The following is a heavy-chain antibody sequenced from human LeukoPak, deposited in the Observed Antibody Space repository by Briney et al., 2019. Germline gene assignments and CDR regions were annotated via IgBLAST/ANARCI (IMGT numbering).Heavy chain of an antibody. Sequence: GGSLRLSCAASGFTFSSYSMNWVRQAPGKGLEWVSSISSSSSYIYYADSVKGRFTISRDNAKNSLYLQMNSLRAEDTAVYYCARDPAYGSGALNWFDPWGQGTLVTVSS. V-gene: IGHV3-21*01. CDR1: GFTFSSYS. D-gene: IGHD3-10*01. J-gene: IGHJ5*02. CDR2: ISSSSSYI. CDR3: ARDPAYGSGALNWFDP.